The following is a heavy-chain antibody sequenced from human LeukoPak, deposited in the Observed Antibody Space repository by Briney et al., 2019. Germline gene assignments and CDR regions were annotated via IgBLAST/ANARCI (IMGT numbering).Heavy chain of an antibody. CDR3: AKDRYYYDSSGYLDY. CDR2: ISGSGGST. V-gene: IGHV3-23*01. Sequence: GGSLRLSCAASGFTFSSYAMSWVRQAPGKGLEWVSAISGSGGSTYYADSVKGRFTISRDNSKNTLYLQMNSLRAEDTAVYYCAKDRYYYDSSGYLDYWGQGTLVTVSS. D-gene: IGHD3-22*01. J-gene: IGHJ4*02. CDR1: GFTFSSYA.